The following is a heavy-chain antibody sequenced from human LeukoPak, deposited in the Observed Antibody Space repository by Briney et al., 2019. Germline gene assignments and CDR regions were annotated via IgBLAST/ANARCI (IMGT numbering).Heavy chain of an antibody. Sequence: PGGSLRLSCAASGFPFDVQTMSWVRQAPGKGLEWVAGISSGDRTFHAESVKGRFTISRDKSKDTLYLQMNSLRAEDTAVYYCAKDATASPYFHWFDNWGQGTQVIVSS. J-gene: IGHJ4*02. CDR2: ISSGDRT. D-gene: IGHD3-9*01. V-gene: IGHV3-23*01. CDR1: GFPFDVQT. CDR3: AKDATASPYFHWFDN.